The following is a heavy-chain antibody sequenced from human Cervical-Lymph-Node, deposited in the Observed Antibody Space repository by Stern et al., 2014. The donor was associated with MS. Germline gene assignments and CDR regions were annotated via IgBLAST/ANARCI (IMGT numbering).Heavy chain of an antibody. CDR2: IWSDGTNS. Sequence: VQLVESGGGVVQPGRSLRLSCAASGFTFSTYGMHWVRQAPGKGLEWVAVIWSDGTNSLYADSVNGRFTISRANSKNTLYLQMNTLRTEDTAVYYCAREAPVEPAATDAFDIWGRGTMVAVSS. CDR3: AREAPVEPAATDAFDI. CDR1: GFTFSTYG. V-gene: IGHV3-33*01. J-gene: IGHJ3*02. D-gene: IGHD2-2*01.